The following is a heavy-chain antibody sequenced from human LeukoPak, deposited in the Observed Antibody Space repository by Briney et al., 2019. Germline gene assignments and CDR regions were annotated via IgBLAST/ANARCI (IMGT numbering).Heavy chain of an antibody. J-gene: IGHJ4*02. Sequence: SETLSLTCTVSGGSISSYYWSWIRQPPGKGLEWIGYIYYSGSTNYNPSLKSRVTISVDRSKSQFSLKLSSVTAADTAVYYCARGDIAVAGTGFDYWGQGTLVTVSS. V-gene: IGHV4-59*12. CDR1: GGSISSYY. CDR3: ARGDIAVAGTGFDY. CDR2: IYYSGST. D-gene: IGHD6-19*01.